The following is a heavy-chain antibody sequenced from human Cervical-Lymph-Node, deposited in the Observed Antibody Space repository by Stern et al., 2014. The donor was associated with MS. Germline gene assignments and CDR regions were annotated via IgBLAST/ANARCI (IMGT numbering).Heavy chain of an antibody. D-gene: IGHD1-1*01. J-gene: IGHJ4*02. CDR2: ITNVGST. CDR3: ARDTSSPERSDW. Sequence: EVQLEESGGGVVQPGGSLRLSCTASGFTVSRDYMRWVRQDPGQGLERVSLITNVGSTFYTDSVKGRFPISRDDSKNTVYLHMTSLRAEDAAMYYCARDTSSPERSDWWGQGTLVTVSS. CDR1: GFTVSRDY. V-gene: IGHV3-53*01.